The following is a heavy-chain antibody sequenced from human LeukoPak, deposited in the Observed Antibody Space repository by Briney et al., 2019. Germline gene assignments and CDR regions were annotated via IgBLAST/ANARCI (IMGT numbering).Heavy chain of an antibody. CDR2: ISYDGSNK. CDR1: GFTFSIYG. V-gene: IGHV3-30*18. D-gene: IGHD3-10*01. Sequence: PGGSLRLSCAASGFTFSIYGMHWVRQAPGKGLEWVAVISYDGSNKYYADSVKGRFTISRDNSENTLYLQMNSLRPEDTAVYYCAKGDGYSGSGSGKRGLDYWGQGTLVAVAS. CDR3: AKGDGYSGSGSGKRGLDY. J-gene: IGHJ4*02.